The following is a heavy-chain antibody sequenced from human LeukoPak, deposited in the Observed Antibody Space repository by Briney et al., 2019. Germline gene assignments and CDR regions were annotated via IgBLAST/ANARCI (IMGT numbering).Heavy chain of an antibody. CDR3: ARTWYSSRVVDY. CDR2: IYHSGST. Sequence: KPSGTLSLTCAVTGGSISSSNWWSWVRQPPGKGLEWIGEIYHSGSTNYNPSLKSRVTLSVDKSNNQFSLKLSSVTAADTAVYYCARTWYSSRVVDYWGQGTLVTVSS. J-gene: IGHJ4*02. CDR1: GGSISSSNW. D-gene: IGHD6-13*01. V-gene: IGHV4-4*02.